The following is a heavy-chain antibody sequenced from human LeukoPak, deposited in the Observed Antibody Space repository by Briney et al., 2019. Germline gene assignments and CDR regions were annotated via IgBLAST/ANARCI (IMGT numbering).Heavy chain of an antibody. CDR3: AKVGYCSSTSCYAGKSFDY. J-gene: IGHJ4*02. CDR1: GFTFSSYA. CDR2: ISGSGGST. Sequence: GGSLRLSCAASGFTFSSYAMSWVRQAPGKGLEWVSAISGSGGSTYYADSVKGRFTISRDNSKNTLYLQMNSLRAEDTAIYYSAKVGYCSSTSCYAGKSFDYWGQGTLVTVSS. D-gene: IGHD2-2*01. V-gene: IGHV3-23*01.